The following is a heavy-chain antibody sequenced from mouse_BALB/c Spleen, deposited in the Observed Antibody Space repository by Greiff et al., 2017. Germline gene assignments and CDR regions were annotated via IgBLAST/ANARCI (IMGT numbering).Heavy chain of an antibody. CDR2: INPSTGYT. CDR3: ARTARATPYAMDY. CDR1: GYTFSSYW. D-gene: IGHD3-1*01. V-gene: IGHV1-7*01. J-gene: IGHJ4*01. Sequence: VQLQQSGAELAKPGASGKMSCKASGYTFSSYWMHWVKQRPGQGLEWIGYINPSTGYTEYKQKFKDKATLTADKSSSTAYMQLSSLTSEDSAVECCARTARATPYAMDYWGQGTSVTVSS.